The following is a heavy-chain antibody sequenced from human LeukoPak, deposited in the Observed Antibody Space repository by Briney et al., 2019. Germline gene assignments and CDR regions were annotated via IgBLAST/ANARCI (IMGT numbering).Heavy chain of an antibody. Sequence: ASVKVSCKASGGTFSSYAISWVRQAPGQGLEWMGWISAYNGNTNYAQKLQGRVTMTTDTSTSTAYMELRSLRSDDTAVYYCARDIVVVAAPGSNFDYWGQGTLVTVSS. CDR2: ISAYNGNT. J-gene: IGHJ4*02. D-gene: IGHD2-2*01. V-gene: IGHV1-18*01. CDR3: ARDIVVVAAPGSNFDY. CDR1: GGTFSSYA.